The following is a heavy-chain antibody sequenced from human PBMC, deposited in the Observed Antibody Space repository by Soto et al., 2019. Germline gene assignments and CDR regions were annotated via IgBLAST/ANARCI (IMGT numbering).Heavy chain of an antibody. CDR3: ARPDYYYYYMDV. CDR1: GGSISSSSYY. Sequence: SETLSLTCTVSGGSISSSSYYWGWIRQPPGKGLEWIGSIYYSGSTYYNPSLKSRVTISVDTSKNQFSLKLSSVTAADTAVYYCARPDYYYYYMDVWGKGTTVTVSS. CDR2: IYYSGST. J-gene: IGHJ6*03. V-gene: IGHV4-39*01. D-gene: IGHD6-6*01.